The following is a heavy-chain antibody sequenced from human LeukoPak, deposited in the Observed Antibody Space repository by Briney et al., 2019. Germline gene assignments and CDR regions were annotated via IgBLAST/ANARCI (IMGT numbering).Heavy chain of an antibody. J-gene: IGHJ4*02. D-gene: IGHD6-13*01. Sequence: SETLSLTCTVSGGSISSYYWSWIRQPAGKGLEWIGRIYTSGSTNYNPSLKSRVTMSVDTSQNQFSLTLSSVTAADTAVYYCASGYSSSRGYYFDYWGQGTLVTVSS. CDR1: GGSISSYY. CDR3: ASGYSSSRGYYFDY. CDR2: IYTSGST. V-gene: IGHV4-4*07.